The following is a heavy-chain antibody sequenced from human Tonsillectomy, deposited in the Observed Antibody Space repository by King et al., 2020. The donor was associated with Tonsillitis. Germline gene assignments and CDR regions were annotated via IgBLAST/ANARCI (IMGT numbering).Heavy chain of an antibody. J-gene: IGHJ3*02. CDR2: VYYSGST. CDR1: GGSIRSYY. V-gene: IGHV4-59*01. CDR3: AREGVAGTKDAFDI. Sequence: QLQESGPGLVKPSETLSLTCTVSGGSIRSYYWSWIRQPPGMGLEWIGYVYYSGSTNYNPSLKSRVTISVDTSKSQFSLKLSSVTAADTAVYYCAREGVAGTKDAFDIWGQGTMVTVSS. D-gene: IGHD6-19*01.